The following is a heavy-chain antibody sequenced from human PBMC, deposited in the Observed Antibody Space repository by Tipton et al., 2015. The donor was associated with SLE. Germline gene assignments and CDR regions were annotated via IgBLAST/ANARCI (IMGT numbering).Heavy chain of an antibody. Sequence: SLRLSCAASGFTFDDYAMHWVRQAPGKGLEWVSGISWNSGSIGYADSVKGRFTISRDNAKNSLYLQMNSLRAEDTALSYCAKDIRRFGIALAGAGMAFGGQGPTLPVSS. CDR3: AKDIRRFGIALAGAGMAF. V-gene: IGHV3-9*01. J-gene: IGHJ6*02. D-gene: IGHD6-19*01. CDR2: ISWNSGSI. CDR1: GFTFDDYA.